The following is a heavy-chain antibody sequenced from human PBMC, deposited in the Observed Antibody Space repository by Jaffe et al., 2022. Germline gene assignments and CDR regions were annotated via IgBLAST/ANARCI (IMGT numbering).Heavy chain of an antibody. CDR3: ARWFYGDYAY. CDR1: GYSISSGYY. J-gene: IGHJ4*02. Sequence: QVQLQESGPGLVKPSETLSLTCAVSGYSISSGYYWGWIRQPPGKGLEWIGSIYHSGSTYYNPSLKSRVTISVDTSKNQFSLKLSSVTAADTAVYYCARWFYGDYAYWGQGTLVTVSS. CDR2: IYHSGST. D-gene: IGHD4-17*01. V-gene: IGHV4-38-2*01.